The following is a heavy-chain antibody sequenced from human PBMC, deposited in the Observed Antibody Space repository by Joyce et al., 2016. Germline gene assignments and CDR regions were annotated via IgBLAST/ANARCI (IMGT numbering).Heavy chain of an antibody. CDR3: ARAVDTAVYRGFGAFDI. D-gene: IGHD5-18*01. CDR1: GFSFSSYW. CDR2: IKQDGSEK. Sequence: EVQLVESGGGLVQPGGSLRLSCAASGFSFSSYWMNWVRQAPGKGLEWLANIKQDGSEKYYVDSVKGRFTISRDNAKNSLYLQMSRLRAEDTAVYYCARAVDTAVYRGFGAFDIWGQGTMATVSS. J-gene: IGHJ3*02. V-gene: IGHV3-7*03.